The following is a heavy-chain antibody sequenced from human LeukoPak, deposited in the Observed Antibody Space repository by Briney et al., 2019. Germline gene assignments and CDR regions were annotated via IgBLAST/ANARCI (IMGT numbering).Heavy chain of an antibody. D-gene: IGHD3-16*02. CDR2: IKQDGSEK. Sequence: GGSLRLSCAASGFTFSSYWMSWVRQAPGKGLEWVANIKQDGSEKYYVDSVKGRFTISRDNAKNSLYLQMNSLRAEDTGVYYCARDRDYVWGSYRYSPLFDYWGQGTLVTVSS. J-gene: IGHJ4*02. CDR1: GFTFSSYW. CDR3: ARDRDYVWGSYRYSPLFDY. V-gene: IGHV3-7*01.